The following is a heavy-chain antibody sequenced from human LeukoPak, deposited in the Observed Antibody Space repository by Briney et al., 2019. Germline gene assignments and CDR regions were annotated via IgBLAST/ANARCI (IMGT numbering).Heavy chain of an antibody. J-gene: IGHJ5*02. V-gene: IGHV4-39*01. CDR3: ATTPT. CDR2: ISYSGST. CDR1: GGSISSSTSY. Sequence: ASETLSLTCIVSGGSISSSTSYWGWIRQPPGKGLEWIGSISYSGSTYYNPSLKSRVTISRDTSKNPFSLRLSSVTAADTAVYYYATTPTWGQGTLVTVSS.